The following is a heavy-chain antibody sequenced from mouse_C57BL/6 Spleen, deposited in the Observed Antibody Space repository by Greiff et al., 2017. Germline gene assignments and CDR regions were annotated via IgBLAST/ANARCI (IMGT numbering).Heavy chain of an antibody. Sequence: EVQLQQSGTVLARPGASVTMSCTTSGYTFTSYWMHWVKQRPGQGLEWIGAIYPGNSDTSYNQKFKGKAKLTAVTSASTAYMELSSLTNEDSAVYYCTREAVAWYFDVWGTGTTVTVSS. CDR1: GYTFTSYW. J-gene: IGHJ1*03. V-gene: IGHV1-5*01. CDR3: TREAVAWYFDV. CDR2: IYPGNSDT. D-gene: IGHD1-1*01.